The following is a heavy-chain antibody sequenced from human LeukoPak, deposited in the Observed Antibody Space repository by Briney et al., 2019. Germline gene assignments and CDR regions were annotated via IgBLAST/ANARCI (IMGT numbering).Heavy chain of an antibody. CDR2: IKADGSEK. CDR3: ARGRITVAY. J-gene: IGHJ1*01. V-gene: IGHV3-7*02. CDR1: GFTLSSYW. D-gene: IGHD6-19*01. Sequence: GGSLRLSCAASGFTLSSYWMSWVRQPPGKGLEWVATIKADGSEKYYVDSVKDRFTISRDNAKNSLYLQMNSLRAEDTAVYYCARGRITVAYWGQGTLVTVSS.